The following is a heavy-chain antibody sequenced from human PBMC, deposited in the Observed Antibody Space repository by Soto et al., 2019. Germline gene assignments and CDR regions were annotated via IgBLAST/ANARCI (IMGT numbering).Heavy chain of an antibody. Sequence: GASVKVSCKASGYTFTSYGISWVRQAPGQGLEWMGWISAYNGNTNYAQKLQGRVTMTTDTSTSTAYMELRSLRSDDTAVYYCARANYDILTGYFDYWGQGTLVTVSS. D-gene: IGHD3-9*01. V-gene: IGHV1-18*01. J-gene: IGHJ4*02. CDR1: GYTFTSYG. CDR3: ARANYDILTGYFDY. CDR2: ISAYNGNT.